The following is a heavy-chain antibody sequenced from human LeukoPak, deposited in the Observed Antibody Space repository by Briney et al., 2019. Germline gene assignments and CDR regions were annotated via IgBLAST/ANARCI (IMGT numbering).Heavy chain of an antibody. J-gene: IGHJ5*02. D-gene: IGHD3-10*01. V-gene: IGHV3-23*01. CDR1: GFTFSSYA. Sequence: GGSLRLSCAASGFTFSSYAMSWVRQAPGKGLEWVSAISGSGGSTYYADSVKGRFTISRDNSKNTLYLQMNSLRAEDTAVYYCPKDPRRFGELNWIDPWGQGTLVTVSS. CDR3: PKDPRRFGELNWIDP. CDR2: ISGSGGST.